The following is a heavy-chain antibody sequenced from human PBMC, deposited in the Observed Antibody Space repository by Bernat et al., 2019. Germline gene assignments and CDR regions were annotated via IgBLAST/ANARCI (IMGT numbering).Heavy chain of an antibody. D-gene: IGHD6-13*01. V-gene: IGHV4-39*01. CDR1: GGSISSSSYY. J-gene: IGHJ4*02. CDR2: INYSGSS. Sequence: QLQLQESGPGLVKPSETLSLTCIVSGGSISSSSYYWAWIRQPPGTGLEWIGSINYSGSSYYNPSLKSRVTISVDTSRNRFSLKLNSEAAADTAVDHCARHGRCIAAAAYHFDSWGEGALVTVSS. CDR3: ARHGRCIAAAAYHFDS.